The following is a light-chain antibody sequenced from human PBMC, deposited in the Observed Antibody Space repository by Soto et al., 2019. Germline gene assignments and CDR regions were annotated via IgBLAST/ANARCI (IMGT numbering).Light chain of an antibody. CDR3: QQYGSSPVT. CDR2: GAS. V-gene: IGKV3-20*01. Sequence: EIVLTQSPGTLSLSPGEGATLSCRASKSVSSSYLAWYQQKPGQAPRLLIYGASSRATGIPDRFSGSGSGTDFTVTISRLEPEDFAVYYCQQYGSSPVTFGPGTKVDIK. J-gene: IGKJ3*01. CDR1: KSVSSSY.